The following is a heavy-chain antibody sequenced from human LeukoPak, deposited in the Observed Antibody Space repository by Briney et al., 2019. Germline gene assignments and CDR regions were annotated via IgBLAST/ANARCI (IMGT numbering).Heavy chain of an antibody. J-gene: IGHJ4*02. CDR1: GGSISSGGYY. CDR2: IYYSGST. D-gene: IGHD3-10*01. CDR3: AREGGGITMVRGVITD. Sequence: SQTLSLTCTVSGGSISSGGYYWSWIRQHPGKGLEWIGYIYYSGSTYYNPSLKSRVTISVDTSKNQFSLKLSSVTAADTAVYYCAREGGGITMVRGVITDWGQGTLDTVSS. V-gene: IGHV4-31*03.